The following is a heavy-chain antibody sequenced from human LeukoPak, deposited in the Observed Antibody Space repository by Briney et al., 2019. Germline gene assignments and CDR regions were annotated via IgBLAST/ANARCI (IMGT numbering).Heavy chain of an antibody. CDR1: GYTFTGYD. CDR3: VGSSSAMFDY. V-gene: IGHV1-2*06. D-gene: IGHD6-6*01. J-gene: IGHJ4*02. Sequence: ASVKVSCKASGYTFTGYDMHWVRQAPGQGLEWMGRINPNSGGTNYAQKFQGRVTMTRDTSISTAYMELSRLRSDDTAVYYCVGSSSAMFDYWGQGTLVTVSS. CDR2: INPNSGGT.